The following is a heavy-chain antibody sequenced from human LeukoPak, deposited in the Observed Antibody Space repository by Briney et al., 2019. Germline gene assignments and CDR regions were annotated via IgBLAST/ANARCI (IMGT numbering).Heavy chain of an antibody. CDR3: TRDSYCGDDCYLHYYYYYGMDV. J-gene: IGHJ6*02. CDR2: IYNDGSST. CDR1: GFTFSSYW. Sequence: PGGSLRLSCVASGFTFSSYWMHWVRQAPGKGLVWVARIYNDGSSTSYADSVKGRFTISRDNAKNTLYLQMDSLRAEDTAVYYCTRDSYCGDDCYLHYYYYYGMDVWGQGTTVTVSS. V-gene: IGHV3-74*01. D-gene: IGHD2-21*02.